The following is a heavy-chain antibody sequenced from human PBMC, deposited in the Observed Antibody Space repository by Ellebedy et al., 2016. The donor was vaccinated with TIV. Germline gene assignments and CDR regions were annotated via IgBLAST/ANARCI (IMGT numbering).Heavy chain of an antibody. CDR1: GFTFNIAG. D-gene: IGHD3-3*01. Sequence: GESLKISXAASGFTFNIAGMTWVRQAPGKGLEWVGTIVFSGTAAHYSDSVKGRFIISRDNAKNSLFLQMNSLRVEDTAVYYCARDGSEWSRDYWGQGTLVTVSS. CDR3: ARDGSEWSRDY. J-gene: IGHJ4*02. CDR2: IVFSGTAA. V-gene: IGHV3-21*01.